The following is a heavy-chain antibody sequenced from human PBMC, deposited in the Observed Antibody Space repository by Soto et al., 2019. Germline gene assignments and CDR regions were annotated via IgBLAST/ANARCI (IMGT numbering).Heavy chain of an antibody. CDR3: ARAWDYGDYVTGGMDV. D-gene: IGHD4-17*01. J-gene: IGHJ6*02. V-gene: IGHV4-30-4*01. Sequence: SETLSLTCTVSGGSISSGDYYWSWIRQPPGKGLEWIGYIYYSGSTYYNPSLKSRVTISVDTSNNQFSLKLSSVTAADTAVYYCARAWDYGDYVTGGMDVWGQGTTVTVSS. CDR2: IYYSGST. CDR1: GGSISSGDYY.